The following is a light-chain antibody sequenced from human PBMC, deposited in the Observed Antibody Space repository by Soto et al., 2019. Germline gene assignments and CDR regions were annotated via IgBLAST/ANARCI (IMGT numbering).Light chain of an antibody. CDR3: QQYDNLPLT. J-gene: IGKJ4*01. CDR1: QSISRY. Sequence: DIQMTQSPSSLSASVGDRITITCRASQSISRYLNWYQQKSGKAPKLLIYDASDLETGVPSRFSGSGSGTDFTFTINSLQPEDIATYYCQQYDNLPLTFGGGTKVDIK. CDR2: DAS. V-gene: IGKV1-33*01.